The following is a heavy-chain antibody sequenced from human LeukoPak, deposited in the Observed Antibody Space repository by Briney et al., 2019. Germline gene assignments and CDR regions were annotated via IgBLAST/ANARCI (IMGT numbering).Heavy chain of an antibody. Sequence: SETLSLTCAVYGGSFSGYYWSWIRQPPGKGLEWIGEINHSGSTNYNPSLKSRVTISVDTSKNQFSLKLSSVTAADTAVYYCARGEMATIILDYWGQGTLVTVSS. D-gene: IGHD5-12*01. CDR2: INHSGST. CDR1: GGSFSGYY. J-gene: IGHJ4*02. CDR3: ARGEMATIILDY. V-gene: IGHV4-34*01.